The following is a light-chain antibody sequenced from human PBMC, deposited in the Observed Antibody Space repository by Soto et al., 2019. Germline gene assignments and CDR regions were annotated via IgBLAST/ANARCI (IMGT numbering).Light chain of an antibody. Sequence: QSALTQPASVSGSPGHSITISCTGTSSDVGGYNYVSWYQQHPGKAPKLMIYDVSNRPSGVSNRFSGSKSGNTASLTLSGLQAEDEADYYCSSYTSSSTPYVFGTGTKVTVL. J-gene: IGLJ1*01. CDR3: SSYTSSSTPYV. V-gene: IGLV2-14*01. CDR1: SSDVGGYNY. CDR2: DVS.